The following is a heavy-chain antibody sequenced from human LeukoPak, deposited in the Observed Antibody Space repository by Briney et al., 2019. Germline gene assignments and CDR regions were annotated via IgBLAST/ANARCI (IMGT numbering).Heavy chain of an antibody. CDR2: ISGSGGST. Sequence: TGGSLRLSCAASGFTFSSYAMSWVRQAPGKGLEWVSAISGSGGSTYYADSVKGRFTISRDNSKNTLYLQVNSLRAEDTAVYYCANSAVAGTIYYYYGMDVWGQGTTVTVSS. CDR3: ANSAVAGTIYYYYGMDV. V-gene: IGHV3-23*01. J-gene: IGHJ6*02. D-gene: IGHD6-19*01. CDR1: GFTFSSYA.